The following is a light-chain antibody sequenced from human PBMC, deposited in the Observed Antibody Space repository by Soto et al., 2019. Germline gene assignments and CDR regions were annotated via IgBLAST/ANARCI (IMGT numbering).Light chain of an antibody. J-gene: IGLJ2*01. CDR3: GTWESSLSAVV. Sequence: QSVLTQPPSVSAAPGEKVTISCSGSSSNIGNNYVSWYQQLPGTAPKLLIYDNNKRPSGIPDRFSGSKSGTSATLGITGLQTGDEADYYSGTWESSLSAVVFGGGTKLTVL. CDR1: SSNIGNNY. V-gene: IGLV1-51*01. CDR2: DNN.